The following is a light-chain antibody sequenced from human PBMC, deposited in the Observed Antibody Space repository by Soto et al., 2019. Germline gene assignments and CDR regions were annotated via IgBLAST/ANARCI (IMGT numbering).Light chain of an antibody. CDR2: EVS. Sequence: HSVLTQPASLSGSPGQSITISCTGGSSDVGGYKFVSWYQQHPDTAPKLILYEVSHRPSGVSSRFTGSKSGDTASLTISGLQPEDEADYYCSSFTTTTSMGLFGTGTKVNVL. V-gene: IGLV2-14*01. CDR3: SSFTTTTSMGL. CDR1: SSDVGGYKF. J-gene: IGLJ1*01.